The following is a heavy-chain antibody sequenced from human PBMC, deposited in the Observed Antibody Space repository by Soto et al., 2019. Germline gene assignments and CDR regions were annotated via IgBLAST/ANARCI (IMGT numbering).Heavy chain of an antibody. V-gene: IGHV4-34*01. CDR2: INHSGST. J-gene: IGHJ4*01. Sequence: SETLSLTCAVYGGSFSGYYWSWIRQPPGKGLEWIGEINHSGSTNYNPSLKSRITISVDTSKNQFSLKLNSVTAADTAVYYCVAGPDRAKSAYWGQGTLVTVSS. CDR3: VAGPDRAKSAY. CDR1: GGSFSGYY.